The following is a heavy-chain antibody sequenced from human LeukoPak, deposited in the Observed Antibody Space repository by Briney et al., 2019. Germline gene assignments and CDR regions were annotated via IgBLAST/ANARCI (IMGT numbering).Heavy chain of an antibody. Sequence: GGSLRLSCAASGFTFSSYAMSWVRQAPGKGLEWVSAISGSGGSTYYADSVKGRFTISRDNSKSTLYLQMNSLRAEDTAVYYCAKVSSGYGSPFFDYWGQGTLVTVSS. D-gene: IGHD5-12*01. J-gene: IGHJ4*02. CDR2: ISGSGGST. CDR3: AKVSSGYGSPFFDY. V-gene: IGHV3-23*01. CDR1: GFTFSSYA.